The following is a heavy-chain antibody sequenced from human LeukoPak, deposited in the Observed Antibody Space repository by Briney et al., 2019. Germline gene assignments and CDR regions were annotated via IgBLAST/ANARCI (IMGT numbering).Heavy chain of an antibody. Sequence: GGSLRLSCAVSGFDFDDYAMHWVRQAPGKGLVWVSRINSDGSSTSYADPVKGRFTISRDNAKNTLYLQMNSLRAEDTAVYYCARRSAAKDAFDIWGQGTMVTVSS. CDR3: ARRSAAKDAFDI. CDR1: GFDFDDYA. J-gene: IGHJ3*02. D-gene: IGHD6-25*01. V-gene: IGHV3-74*01. CDR2: INSDGSST.